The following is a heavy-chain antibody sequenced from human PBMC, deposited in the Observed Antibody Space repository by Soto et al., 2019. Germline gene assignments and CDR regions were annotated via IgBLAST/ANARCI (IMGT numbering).Heavy chain of an antibody. CDR3: ARQEGAAFYYDGMDV. V-gene: IGHV3-74*01. CDR1: GLTFSSYW. J-gene: IGHJ6*02. Sequence: GGSLRLSCAASGLTFSSYWMHWVRQAPGKGLVWVSRINSDGSITSYADSVKGRFTISRDNAKNTLYLHMNSLRAEDTAVYYCARQEGAAFYYDGMDVWGQGTTVTVSS. CDR2: INSDGSIT.